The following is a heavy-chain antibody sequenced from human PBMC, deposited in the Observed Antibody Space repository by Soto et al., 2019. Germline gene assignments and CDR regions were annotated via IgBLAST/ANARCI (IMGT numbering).Heavy chain of an antibody. CDR1: GFTFDDFA. D-gene: IGHD2-8*02. V-gene: IGHV3-9*01. CDR2: ISWNSASI. J-gene: IGHJ4*02. CDR3: AKGPGLVASSGSPDS. Sequence: HLVESGGGLVKPGGSLRLSCAASGFTFDDFAMHWVRQPPGKGLEWVSGISWNSASIVYADSVKGRFTIYRDNAKNSLYLQLDSLGVEDTAFYYCAKGPGLVASSGSPDSWGQGTLVSVSS.